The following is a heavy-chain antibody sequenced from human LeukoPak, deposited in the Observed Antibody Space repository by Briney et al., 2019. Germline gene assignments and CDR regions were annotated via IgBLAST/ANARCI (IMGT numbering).Heavy chain of an antibody. CDR3: ARDGGWYGDYFDY. CDR1: GGSISSGSYY. J-gene: IGHJ4*02. D-gene: IGHD6-19*01. Sequence: SQTLSLTCTVSGGSISSGSYYWSWVRQPAGKGLEWIGRIYTSGSTNYNPSLKSRVTTSVDTSKNQFSLKLSSVTAADTAVYYCARDGGWYGDYFDYWGQGTLVTVSS. V-gene: IGHV4-61*02. CDR2: IYTSGST.